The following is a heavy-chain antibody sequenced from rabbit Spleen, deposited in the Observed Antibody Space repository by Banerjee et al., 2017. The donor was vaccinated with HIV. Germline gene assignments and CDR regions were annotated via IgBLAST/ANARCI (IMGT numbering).Heavy chain of an antibody. V-gene: IGHV1S40*01. CDR1: GFSFSSRYY. Sequence: QSLEESGGDLVKPGASLTLTCTASGFSFSSRYYLCWVRQAPGKGLEWIGCIYIGSGTTWYASWAKGRFTISKTSSTTVTLQMTSLTAADTATYFCGKDDNIYHGWDLSLWGQGTLVTVS. CDR2: IYIGSGTT. D-gene: IGHD7-1*01. CDR3: GKDDNIYHGWDLSL. J-gene: IGHJ3*01.